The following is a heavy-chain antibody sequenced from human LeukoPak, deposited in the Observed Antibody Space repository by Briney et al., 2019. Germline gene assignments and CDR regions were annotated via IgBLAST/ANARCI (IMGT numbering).Heavy chain of an antibody. Sequence: ASVKVSCKASGYTFTSYYMHWVRQAPGQGLEWMGIINPSGGSTSYAQKCQGRVTMTRDTSTSTVYMELSSLRSEDTAVYYCAREHGDYGYFDYWGQGTLVTVSS. D-gene: IGHD4-17*01. CDR2: INPSGGST. J-gene: IGHJ4*02. CDR3: AREHGDYGYFDY. CDR1: GYTFTSYY. V-gene: IGHV1-46*01.